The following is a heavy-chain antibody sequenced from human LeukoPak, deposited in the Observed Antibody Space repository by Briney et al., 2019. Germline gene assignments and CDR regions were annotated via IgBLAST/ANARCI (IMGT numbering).Heavy chain of an antibody. CDR3: ARGHGSSPSFDY. D-gene: IGHD6-6*01. CDR2: IIPILGIA. CDR1: GGTLSSYA. Sequence: SVKVSCKASGGTLSSYAISWVRQAPGQGLEWMGRIIPILGIANYAQKFQGRVTITADKSTSTAYMELSSLRSEDTAVYYCARGHGSSPSFDYWGQGVLVTVSS. V-gene: IGHV1-69*04. J-gene: IGHJ4*02.